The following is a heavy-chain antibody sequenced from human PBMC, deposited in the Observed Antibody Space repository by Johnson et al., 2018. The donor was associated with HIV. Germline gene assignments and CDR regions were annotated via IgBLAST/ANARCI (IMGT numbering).Heavy chain of an antibody. J-gene: IGHJ3*02. V-gene: IGHV3-66*02. CDR3: ATTYSNYVDMYAFEI. D-gene: IGHD4-11*01. CDR1: GFIVSSNY. CDR2: INSGGTT. Sequence: EVQLVESGVGLVQPGGSLRLSCAASGFIVSSNYMNWVRQAPGKGLEWVSVINSGGTTYYADSVKGRFTISRDNSKNTLYLQMNSLSAEDTAVYYCATTYSNYVDMYAFEIWCQGTMVTVSS.